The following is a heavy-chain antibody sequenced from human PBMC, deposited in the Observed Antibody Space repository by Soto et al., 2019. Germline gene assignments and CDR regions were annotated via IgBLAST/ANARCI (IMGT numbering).Heavy chain of an antibody. CDR2: IYYSGST. V-gene: IGHV4-30-4*01. D-gene: IGHD3-22*01. Sequence: SETLSLTCTVSGGSINSGDYYWSWIRQPPGKGLEWIGYIYYSGSTYHNPSLKSRINISVDTSKNQFSLKLSSVTAADTAVYYCATVPTYYYDRSGYANAFDMWGQGTVVTVSS. J-gene: IGHJ3*02. CDR1: GGSINSGDYY. CDR3: ATVPTYYYDRSGYANAFDM.